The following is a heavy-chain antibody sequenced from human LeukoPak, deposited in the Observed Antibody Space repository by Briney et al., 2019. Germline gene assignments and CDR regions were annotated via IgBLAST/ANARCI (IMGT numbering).Heavy chain of an antibody. J-gene: IGHJ1*01. D-gene: IGHD6-19*01. CDR1: GFTFSSYW. V-gene: IGHV3-7*01. CDR2: IKQDGSEK. CDR3: ARENSSGWDAEYFQH. Sequence: GGSLRLSCAASGFTFSSYWMSWVRQAPGKGLEWVANIKQDGSEKYYVDSVKGRFTISRDNAKNSLYLQMNSLRAEDTAVYYCARENSSGWDAEYFQHWSQGTLVTVSS.